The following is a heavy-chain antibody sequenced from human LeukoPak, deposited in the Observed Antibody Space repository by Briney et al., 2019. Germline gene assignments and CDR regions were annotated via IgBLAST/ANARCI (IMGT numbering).Heavy chain of an antibody. Sequence: SETLSLTCTVSGGFISSFYCSWIRQPPGKGLEWIGYIYYSGTTNYNPSLKGRGTISSDTSKNQFSLRLSSVTAVDTAVYYCARGTVDTVIDNWGQGTLVTVSS. D-gene: IGHD5-18*01. J-gene: IGHJ4*02. CDR3: ARGTVDTVIDN. CDR2: IYYSGTT. V-gene: IGHV4-59*08. CDR1: GGFISSFY.